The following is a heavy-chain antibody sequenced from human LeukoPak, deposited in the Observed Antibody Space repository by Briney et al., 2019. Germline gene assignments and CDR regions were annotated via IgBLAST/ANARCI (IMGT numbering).Heavy chain of an antibody. D-gene: IGHD2-2*01. CDR3: ARAYIVVVPADHYYYMDV. CDR2: ISSSGSTI. Sequence: GGSLRLSCAASGFTFSDYYMSWIRQAPGKGLEWVSYISSSGSTIYYADSVKGRFTISRDNAKNSLYLQMNSLRAEDTALYYCARAYIVVVPADHYYYMDVWGKGTTVTVSS. J-gene: IGHJ6*03. CDR1: GFTFSDYY. V-gene: IGHV3-11*01.